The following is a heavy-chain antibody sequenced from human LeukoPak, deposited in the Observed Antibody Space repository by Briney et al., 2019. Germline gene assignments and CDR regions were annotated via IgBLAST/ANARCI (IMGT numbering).Heavy chain of an antibody. CDR2: IIPIFGTA. D-gene: IGHD3-10*01. CDR3: SRDTTYTYYYGSGAYSEFWFDR. V-gene: IGHV1-69*05. J-gene: IGHJ5*02. CDR1: GGTFSSYA. Sequence: SVKVSCKASGGTFSSYAISWVRQAPGQGLEWMGGIIPIFGTANYAQKFQGRVTITTDESTSTAYLELSSLRSGDTAVYYCSRDTTYTYYYGSGAYSEFWFDRWGQGTLVTVSS.